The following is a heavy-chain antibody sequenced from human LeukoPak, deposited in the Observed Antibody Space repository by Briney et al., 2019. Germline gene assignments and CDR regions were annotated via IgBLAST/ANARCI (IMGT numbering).Heavy chain of an antibody. V-gene: IGHV3-64*01. CDR2: ISSNGGST. Sequence: GGSLRLSCAASGFTFSSYAMHWVRQAPGKGLEYVSAISSNGGSTYYANSVKGRFTISRDNSKNTLYLQMNSLRAEDTAVYYCAKWGCYYDFWSGYYTEAYYYGMDVWGQGTTVTVSS. CDR3: AKWGCYYDFWSGYYTEAYYYGMDV. J-gene: IGHJ6*02. D-gene: IGHD3-3*01. CDR1: GFTFSSYA.